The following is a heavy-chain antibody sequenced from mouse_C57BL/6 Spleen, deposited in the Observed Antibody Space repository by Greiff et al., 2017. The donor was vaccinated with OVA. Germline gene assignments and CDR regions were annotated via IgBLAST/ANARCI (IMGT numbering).Heavy chain of an antibody. V-gene: IGHV1-26*01. CDR3: ARGYDGYSYWYFDV. Sequence: EVQLQQSGPELVKPGASVKISCKASGYTFTDYYMNWVKQSHGKSLEWIGDINPNNGGTSYNQKFKGKATLTVDKSSSTAYMELRSLTSEDSAVYYCARGYDGYSYWYFDVCGTGTTVTVSS. J-gene: IGHJ1*03. D-gene: IGHD2-3*01. CDR2: INPNNGGT. CDR1: GYTFTDYY.